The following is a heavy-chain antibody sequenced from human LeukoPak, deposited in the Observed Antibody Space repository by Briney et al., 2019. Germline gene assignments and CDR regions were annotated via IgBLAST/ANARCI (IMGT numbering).Heavy chain of an antibody. V-gene: IGHV1-8*03. CDR3: ARGYVRPWYYYDSSGYYYFDY. Sequence: GASVKVSCKASGYTFTDYFIHWVRQAPGQGLEWMGWMNPNSGNTGYAQKFQGRVTITRNTSISTAYMELSSLRSEDTAVYYCARGYVRPWYYYDSSGYYYFDYWGQGTLVTVSS. CDR1: GYTFTDYF. CDR2: MNPNSGNT. D-gene: IGHD3-22*01. J-gene: IGHJ4*02.